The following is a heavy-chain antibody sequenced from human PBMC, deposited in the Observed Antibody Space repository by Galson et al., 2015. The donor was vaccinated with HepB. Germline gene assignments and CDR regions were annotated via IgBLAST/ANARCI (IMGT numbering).Heavy chain of an antibody. CDR1: GYTFTSYG. J-gene: IGHJ6*03. Sequence: SVKVSCKASGYTFTSYGISWVRQAPGQGLEWMGWISAYNGNTNYAQKLQGRVTMTTDTSTSTAYMELRSLRFDDTAVYYCARGFPYYYYSYMDVWGKGTTVTVSS. V-gene: IGHV1-18*01. CDR3: ARGFPYYYYSYMDV. D-gene: IGHD3-10*01. CDR2: ISAYNGNT.